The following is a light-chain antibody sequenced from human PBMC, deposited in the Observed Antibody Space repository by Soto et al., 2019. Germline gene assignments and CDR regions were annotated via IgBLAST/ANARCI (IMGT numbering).Light chain of an antibody. CDR3: QSYDSSLIAYV. V-gene: IGLV1-40*01. J-gene: IGLJ1*01. Sequence: TQPPSVSGAPGQRVTISCTGSSSNIVAGYDLHWYQQLPGTAPKLLIYGNSNRPSGVPDRFSGSKSGTSASLAITGLQAEDEADYYCQSYDSSLIAYVFGTGTKVTVL. CDR2: GNS. CDR1: SSNIVAGYD.